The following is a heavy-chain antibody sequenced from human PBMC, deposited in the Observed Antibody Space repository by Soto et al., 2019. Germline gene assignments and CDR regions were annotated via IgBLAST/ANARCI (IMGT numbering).Heavy chain of an antibody. D-gene: IGHD3-3*01. CDR3: ARGSYSTKRITIFGVVTLSYYYYGMDV. CDR2: IIPIFGTA. Sequence: GASVKVSCKASGGTFSSYAISWVRQAPGQGLEWMGGIIPIFGTANYAQKFQGRVTITADESTSTAYMELSSLRSEDTAVYYCARGSYSTKRITIFGVVTLSYYYYGMDVWGQGTTVTVSS. J-gene: IGHJ6*02. CDR1: GGTFSSYA. V-gene: IGHV1-69*13.